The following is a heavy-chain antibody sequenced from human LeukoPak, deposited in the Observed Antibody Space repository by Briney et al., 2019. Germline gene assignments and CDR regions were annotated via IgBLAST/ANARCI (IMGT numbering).Heavy chain of an antibody. D-gene: IGHD4-17*01. CDR3: ARAGDDYGDYGGGNDAFDI. CDR2: ISYSGST. V-gene: IGHV4-38-2*02. Sequence: TSETLSLTCTVSGGSIISSYYWGWIRQPPGKGLELIGTISYSGSTNYNPSLKSRVTISVDTSKNQFSLKLSSVTAADTAVYYCARAGDDYGDYGGGNDAFDIWGQGTMVTVSS. J-gene: IGHJ3*02. CDR1: GGSIISSYY.